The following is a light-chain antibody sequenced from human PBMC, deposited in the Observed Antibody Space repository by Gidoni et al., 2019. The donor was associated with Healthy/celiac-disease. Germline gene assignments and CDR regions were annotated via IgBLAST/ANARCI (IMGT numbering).Light chain of an antibody. Sequence: EIVLTQSPATLSWSPGERATLSCRASQSVSSYLAWYQQKPGQAPRLLIYDASNRATVIPAWFSGSGSGTDFTLTISSLEPEDFAVYYCQQRSNGYTFGQGTKLEIK. V-gene: IGKV3-11*01. J-gene: IGKJ2*01. CDR1: QSVSSY. CDR3: QQRSNGYT. CDR2: DAS.